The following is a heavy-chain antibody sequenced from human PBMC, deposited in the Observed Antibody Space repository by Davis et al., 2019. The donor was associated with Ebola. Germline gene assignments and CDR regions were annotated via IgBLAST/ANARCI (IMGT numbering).Heavy chain of an antibody. CDR3: AADQRPSSSTELGP. D-gene: IGHD1-26*01. CDR2: HGTSGDT. J-gene: IGHJ5*02. CDR1: GVNFRKYA. Sequence: HTGGSLRLSCAASGVNFRKYAMAWIRQTPGKGLEWVSTHGTSGDTYYADSVKGRFTISRDNAKNVLYLHMNRLTVDDTALYYCAADQRPSSSTELGPWGQGTLVTVSS. V-gene: IGHV3/OR16-10*01.